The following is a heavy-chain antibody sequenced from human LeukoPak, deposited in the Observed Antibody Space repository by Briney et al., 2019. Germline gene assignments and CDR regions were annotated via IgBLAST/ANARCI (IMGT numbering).Heavy chain of an antibody. CDR3: AKSPDVALVNFDY. D-gene: IGHD3-3*02. CDR2: ISASGGTT. J-gene: IGHJ4*02. CDR1: GFTFSSYA. Sequence: GGPLRLSCAASGFTFSSYAITWVRQAQGKGLEWVSTISASGGTTYYADSVKGRFTISRDNSKDTLHLQMNSLRAEDTAVYYCAKSPDVALVNFDYWGQGSLVTVSS. V-gene: IGHV3-23*01.